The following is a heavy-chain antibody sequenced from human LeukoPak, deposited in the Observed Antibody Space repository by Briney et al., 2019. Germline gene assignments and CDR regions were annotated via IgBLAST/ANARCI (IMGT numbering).Heavy chain of an antibody. CDR2: IYYTGST. D-gene: IGHD3-16*01. Sequence: PSETLSLTCNVSGGSISSHYWSWIRQPPGEALEYIGCIYYTGSTNYNPSLNSRVTISVDTSKNQFALKLSSVTAADTAVYYCARVVGGVGLDYWGQGTLVTVSS. CDR1: GGSISSHY. CDR3: ARVVGGVGLDY. J-gene: IGHJ4*02. V-gene: IGHV4-59*11.